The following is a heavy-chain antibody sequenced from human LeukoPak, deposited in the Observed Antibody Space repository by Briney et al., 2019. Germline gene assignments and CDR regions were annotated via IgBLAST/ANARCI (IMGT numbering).Heavy chain of an antibody. CDR2: LYSNGNT. Sequence: PSGTLSLTCGVSGGSISSTNWWTWVRQAPGKGLEWVSVLYSNGNTGYADSVKGRFTISRDNSKNTLYLQMSSLRADDTAVYYCARHIPPGDYGMDVWGQGTTITVSS. CDR3: ARHIPPGDYGMDV. CDR1: GGSISSTNW. D-gene: IGHD7-27*01. V-gene: IGHV3-53*01. J-gene: IGHJ6*02.